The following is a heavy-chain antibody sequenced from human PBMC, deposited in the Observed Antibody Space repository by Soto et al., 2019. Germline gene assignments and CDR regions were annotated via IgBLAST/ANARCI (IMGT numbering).Heavy chain of an antibody. Sequence: EVQLLESGGGLVQPGGSLRLSCAASGFTFSSYAMSWVRQAPGKGLEWVSAISGSGGSTYYADSVKGRFTISRDNSKNARYLQMNSLRAADTAVYYCAKAGGFGGYWYFDLWGRGTLVTVSS. J-gene: IGHJ2*01. CDR1: GFTFSSYA. CDR3: AKAGGFGGYWYFDL. CDR2: ISGSGGST. D-gene: IGHD3-10*01. V-gene: IGHV3-23*01.